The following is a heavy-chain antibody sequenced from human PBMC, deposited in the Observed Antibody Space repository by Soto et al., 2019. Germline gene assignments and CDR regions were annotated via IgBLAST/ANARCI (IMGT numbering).Heavy chain of an antibody. V-gene: IGHV3-30*18. D-gene: IGHD3-10*01. Sequence: QVQLMESGGGVVQPGGSLRLSCAASGFIFSSYAMHWVRQSPGKGLEWVAVISYDGTNKYYADSVKGRLTISRDNSKNTQNLQINTLRIEDTAVYHCAKCSGSGSFYNTPFASWGQGTLVSVSS. CDR1: GFIFSSYA. CDR2: ISYDGTNK. CDR3: AKCSGSGSFYNTPFAS. J-gene: IGHJ4*02.